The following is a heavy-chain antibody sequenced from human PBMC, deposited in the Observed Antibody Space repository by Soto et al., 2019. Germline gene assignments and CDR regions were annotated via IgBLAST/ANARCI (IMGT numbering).Heavy chain of an antibody. Sequence: EVQLLESGGGLVQPGGSLRLSCAASGFTFSSYAMSWVRQAPGKGLEWVSAISGSGGSTYYADSVKGRFTISRDNSKNTLYLQMNSLRAEDTAVYDCEKDPGRYNWNYGDYWGQGTLVTVSS. CDR3: EKDPGRYNWNYGDY. D-gene: IGHD1-20*01. V-gene: IGHV3-23*01. J-gene: IGHJ4*02. CDR2: ISGSGGST. CDR1: GFTFSSYA.